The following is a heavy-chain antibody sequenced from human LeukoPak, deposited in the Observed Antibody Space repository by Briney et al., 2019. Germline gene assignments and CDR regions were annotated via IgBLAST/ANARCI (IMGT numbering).Heavy chain of an antibody. D-gene: IGHD2-2*02. CDR1: GGTFSSYA. Sequence: ASVKVSCKASGGTFSSYAISWVRQAPGQGLEWMGGIIPIFGTANYPQKFQGRVTITADESTRTAYMELSSLRSEDTAVYYCARDLLQEVVVVPAAILGWFDPWGQGTLVTVSS. CDR3: ARDLLQEVVVVPAAILGWFDP. CDR2: IIPIFGTA. J-gene: IGHJ5*02. V-gene: IGHV1-69*01.